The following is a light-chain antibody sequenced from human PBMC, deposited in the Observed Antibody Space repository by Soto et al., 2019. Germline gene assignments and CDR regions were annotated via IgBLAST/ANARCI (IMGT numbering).Light chain of an antibody. V-gene: IGKV3-20*01. CDR1: QSVNSNY. J-gene: IGKJ1*01. CDR3: QQYGSSRT. CDR2: GAS. Sequence: EIVLTQSPGTLSLSPGERATLSCRASQSVNSNYLAWYRQKPGQAPRLLIYGASSRATGIPDRFSGSGSATDFTLTISRLEPEDFAVYYCQQYGSSRTFGQGTKVDIK.